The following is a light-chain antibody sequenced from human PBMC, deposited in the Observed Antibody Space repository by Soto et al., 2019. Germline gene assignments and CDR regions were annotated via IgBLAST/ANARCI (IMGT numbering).Light chain of an antibody. CDR3: QHYDSYSGA. V-gene: IGKV1-5*03. CDR2: KAS. Sequence: DIQMTQSPSTLSGSVGDRVTVTCRASQTISSWLAWYQQKPGKAPKLLIYKASSLKSGVPSRFSGSGSGTEFILTISSLQPDDFATYYCQHYDSYSGAFGQGTKV. J-gene: IGKJ1*01. CDR1: QTISSW.